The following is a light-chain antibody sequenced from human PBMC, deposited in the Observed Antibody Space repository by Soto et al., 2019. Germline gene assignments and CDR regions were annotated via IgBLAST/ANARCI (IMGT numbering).Light chain of an antibody. Sequence: QSALTQPAAVSGSPGQSITISCTGTSSDGGRYNLVSWYQHHPGKAPKLIIFEASKRPSGVSNRFSGSKSGNTASLTISGLQAQDEGDYYCCSYAGSSAFVIVGGGTKLTVL. V-gene: IGLV2-23*02. CDR1: SSDGGRYNL. CDR2: EAS. CDR3: CSYAGSSAFVI. J-gene: IGLJ2*01.